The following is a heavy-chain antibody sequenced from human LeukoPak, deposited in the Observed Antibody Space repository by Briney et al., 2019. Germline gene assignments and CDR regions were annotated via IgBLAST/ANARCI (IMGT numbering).Heavy chain of an antibody. CDR3: ARAYSSSWTVYYFDY. D-gene: IGHD6-13*01. V-gene: IGHV4-34*01. CDR1: GGSFSGCY. Sequence: SETLSLTCAVYGGSFSGCYWSWIRQPPGKGLEWIGEINHSGSTNYNPSLKSRVTISVDTSKNQFSLKLSSVTAADTAVYYCARAYSSSWTVYYFDYWGQGTLVTVSS. J-gene: IGHJ4*02. CDR2: INHSGST.